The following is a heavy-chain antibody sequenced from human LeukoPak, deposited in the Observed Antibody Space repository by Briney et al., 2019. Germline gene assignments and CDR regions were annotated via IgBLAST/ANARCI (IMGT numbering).Heavy chain of an antibody. CDR3: ARVTTAAWSDP. J-gene: IGHJ5*02. CDR1: GGSISSGGYY. D-gene: IGHD4-11*01. V-gene: IGHV4-31*03. CDR2: IHKSVST. Sequence: SQTLSLTCTVSGGSISSGGYYWSWIRQHPGQGLEWIVYIHKSVSTYYNPSLESRVTISVDTSKNQFSLKLRSVTAADTAMYYCARVTTAAWSDPWGHGTPVTVSS.